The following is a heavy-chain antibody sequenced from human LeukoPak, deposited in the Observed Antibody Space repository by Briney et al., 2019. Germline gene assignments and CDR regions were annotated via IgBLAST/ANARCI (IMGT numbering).Heavy chain of an antibody. CDR3: ARELTTQTKASCSGGNRLAYIDY. D-gene: IGHD2-15*01. CDR1: GFTFDNFW. V-gene: IGHV3-7*01. CDR2: IKQDGSEK. J-gene: IGHJ4*02. Sequence: GGSLRLSCAASGFTFDNFWMNWVRQAPGKGLEWVANIKQDGSEKYYVDSVKGRFTISRDNAKNSLYLQMDSLRAEDTAVYYCARELTTQTKASCSGGNRLAYIDYCGQGTLVTVSS.